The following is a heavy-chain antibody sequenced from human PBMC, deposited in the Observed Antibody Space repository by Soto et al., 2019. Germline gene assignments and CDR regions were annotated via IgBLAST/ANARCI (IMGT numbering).Heavy chain of an antibody. CDR3: ARDLRGYSRYDYLDY. CDR1: GASVAGGSYY. Sequence: PSETLSLTCSVSGASVAGGSYYWSWIRQHPGKGLEWVVYSYYTGSSYYNPSLKSRVTISVDASKKQLSLRLASVTAADTAVYYCARDLRGYSRYDYLDYWGQGIPVTVSS. V-gene: IGHV4-31*03. J-gene: IGHJ4*02. CDR2: SYYTGSS. D-gene: IGHD5-12*01.